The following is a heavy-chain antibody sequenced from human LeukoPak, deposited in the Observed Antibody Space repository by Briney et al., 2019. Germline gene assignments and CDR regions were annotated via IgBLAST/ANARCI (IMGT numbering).Heavy chain of an antibody. Sequence: GASVKVSCKASGGTFSSYAISWVRQAPGQGLEWMGGIIPIFGTANYAQKFQGRVTITADESTSTAYMELSSLRSEDTAVYYCARDGADCSGGSCYSVDYWGQGTLVTVSS. CDR2: IIPIFGTA. CDR1: GGTFSSYA. CDR3: ARDGADCSGGSCYSVDY. V-gene: IGHV1-69*13. J-gene: IGHJ4*02. D-gene: IGHD2-15*01.